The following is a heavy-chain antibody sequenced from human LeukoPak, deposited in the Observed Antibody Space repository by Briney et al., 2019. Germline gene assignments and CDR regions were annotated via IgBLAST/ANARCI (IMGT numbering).Heavy chain of an antibody. CDR3: AKDLEGGLDY. CDR2: IIPIFGTA. CDR1: GGTFSSYA. Sequence: ASVKVSCKASGGTFSSYAISWVRQAPGQGLEWMGGIIPIFGTANYAQKFQGRVTIPTDESTSTAYMELSSLRSEDTAVYYCAKDLEGGLDYWGQGTLVTVSS. J-gene: IGHJ4*02. V-gene: IGHV1-69*05. D-gene: IGHD3-16*01.